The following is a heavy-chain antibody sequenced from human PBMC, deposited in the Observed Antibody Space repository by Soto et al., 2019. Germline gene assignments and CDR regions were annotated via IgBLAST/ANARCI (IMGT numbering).Heavy chain of an antibody. Sequence: EVHLVESGGGLVKPGGSLRLSCAASVFTFSSYSMNWVRQAPGKGLEWVSSISSSGTYTYYADSVKGRFSISRDNTKTSLDLQMNRLIAEDTAVYYGARDPSPVAGTSFDSWGQGTLVTVSS. CDR1: VFTFSSYS. D-gene: IGHD6-19*01. CDR3: ARDPSPVAGTSFDS. J-gene: IGHJ4*02. V-gene: IGHV3-21*01. CDR2: ISSSGTYT.